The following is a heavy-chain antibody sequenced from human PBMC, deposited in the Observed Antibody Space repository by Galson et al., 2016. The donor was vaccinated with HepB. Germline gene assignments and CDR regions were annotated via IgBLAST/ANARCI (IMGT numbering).Heavy chain of an antibody. D-gene: IGHD3-10*01. CDR1: GFTFITYD. V-gene: IGHV3-13*01. Sequence: SLRLSCAASGFTFITYDIHWVRQPPGKGLEWVSAIGTAAGDTHYAASVEGRFTVSRENAKNSLFLQMHSLGAEDTAVYYCARGKSLWTTPWNYGLDVWGKGTTVTVSS. J-gene: IGHJ6*04. CDR2: IGTAAGDT. CDR3: ARGKSLWTTPWNYGLDV.